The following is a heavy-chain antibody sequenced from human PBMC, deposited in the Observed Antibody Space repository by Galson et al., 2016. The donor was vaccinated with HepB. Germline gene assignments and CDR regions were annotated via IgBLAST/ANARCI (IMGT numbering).Heavy chain of an antibody. V-gene: IGHV4-4*02. Sequence: SETLSLTCTVSGDSITNDKWWAWVRQAPGKGLEWIGEISHSETTRYNPSLKGRVSISLDKPRNFFSLRVTSVTSADTAIYYCAKMGSDWYRNYLIDSWGQGTLVTVSS. CDR1: GDSITNDKW. D-gene: IGHD3-9*01. J-gene: IGHJ4*02. CDR2: ISHSETT. CDR3: AKMGSDWYRNYLIDS.